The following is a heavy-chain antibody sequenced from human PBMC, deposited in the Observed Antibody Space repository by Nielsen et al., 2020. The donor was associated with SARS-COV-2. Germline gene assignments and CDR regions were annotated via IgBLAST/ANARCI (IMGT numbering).Heavy chain of an antibody. V-gene: IGHV5-10-1*01. CDR1: GYSFTSYW. J-gene: IGHJ3*02. Sequence: GESLKISCKGSGYSFTSYWISWVRQMPGKALEWMGRIDPSDSYTNYSPSFQGHVTISADKSISTAYLQWSSLKASDTAMYYCARHGVVVVAATHDAFDIWGQGTMVTVSS. CDR3: ARHGVVVVAATHDAFDI. CDR2: IDPSDSYT. D-gene: IGHD2-15*01.